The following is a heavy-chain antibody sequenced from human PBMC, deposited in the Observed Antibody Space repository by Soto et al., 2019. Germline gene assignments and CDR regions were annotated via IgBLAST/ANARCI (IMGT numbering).Heavy chain of an antibody. CDR2: ISAYNGNT. Sequence: QVQLVQSGAEVKKPGASVKVSCKASGYTFTNYAFSWVRQAPGQGLEWMGWISAYNGNTNYPQKLQGGVPKTTDPSASTVYMELRSLRSADTAVYYCARAIAAAGPFDCWGQGTLVTVSS. CDR3: ARAIAAAGPFDC. D-gene: IGHD6-13*01. V-gene: IGHV1-18*01. CDR1: GYTFTNYA. J-gene: IGHJ4*02.